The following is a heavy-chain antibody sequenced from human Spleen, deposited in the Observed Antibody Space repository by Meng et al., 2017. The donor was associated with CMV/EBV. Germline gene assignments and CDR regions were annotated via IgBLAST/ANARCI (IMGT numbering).Heavy chain of an antibody. Sequence: SCSYYWSWIRQPPGKGLEWIGYIYYSGSTNYNPSLKSRVTISVDTSKNQFSLKLSSVTAADTAVYYCARAYCSGGSCYSAPWYFDLWGRGTLVTVSS. CDR2: IYYSGST. D-gene: IGHD2-15*01. CDR3: ARAYCSGGSCYSAPWYFDL. V-gene: IGHV4-61*01. CDR1: SCSYY. J-gene: IGHJ2*01.